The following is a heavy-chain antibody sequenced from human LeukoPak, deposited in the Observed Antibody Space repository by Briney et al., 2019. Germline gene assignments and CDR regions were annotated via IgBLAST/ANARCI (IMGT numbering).Heavy chain of an antibody. J-gene: IGHJ6*03. D-gene: IGHD6-13*01. CDR2: ISISGSTI. Sequence: KPGGSLRLSCAASGFTFSDYYMSWIRQAPGKGLEWVSYISISGSTIYYADSVKGRFTISRDNAKNSLHLQMNSLRAEDTAVYYCARAVSSSLVGYYYYMDVWGKGTTVTVSS. V-gene: IGHV3-11*01. CDR1: GFTFSDYY. CDR3: ARAVSSSLVGYYYYMDV.